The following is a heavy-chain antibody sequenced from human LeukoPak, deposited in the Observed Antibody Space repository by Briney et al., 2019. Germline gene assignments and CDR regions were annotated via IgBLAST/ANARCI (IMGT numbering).Heavy chain of an antibody. V-gene: IGHV4-59*08. J-gene: IGHJ5*02. D-gene: IGHD7-27*01. CDR3: ARHDPGWFDT. CDR1: GGSISSSY. CDR2: IHYSGST. Sequence: PSETLSLTCTVSGGSISSSYWSCIRQPPGKGLEWIGYIHYSGSTNYNPSLKSRATISVDTSKAHFSLKLSSATAADTAVYYCARHDPGWFDTWGQGTLVTVSS.